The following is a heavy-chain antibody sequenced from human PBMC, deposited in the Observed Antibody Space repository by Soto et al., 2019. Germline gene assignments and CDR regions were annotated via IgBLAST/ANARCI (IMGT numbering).Heavy chain of an antibody. CDR3: ARTAIGIAAAGIGDLDY. CDR1: GGSISSSNW. J-gene: IGHJ4*02. D-gene: IGHD6-13*01. V-gene: IGHV4-4*02. Sequence: PSETLSLTCAVSGGSISSSNWWSGVRQPPGKGLEWIGEIYHSGSTNYNPSLKSRVTISVDKSKNQFSLKLSSVTAADTAVYYCARTAIGIAAAGIGDLDYWGQGTLVTVSS. CDR2: IYHSGST.